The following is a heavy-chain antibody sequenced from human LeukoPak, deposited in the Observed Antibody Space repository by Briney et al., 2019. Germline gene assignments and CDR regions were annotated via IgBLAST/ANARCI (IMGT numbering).Heavy chain of an antibody. V-gene: IGHV1-8*03. CDR1: GYSFSTFD. Sequence: ASVKVSCKASGYSFSTFDINWVRQAPGQGLEWMGWLSPNTGKTGYAQKFQDRVTITGNSSISTVDMELSSLTSDDTAVYYCARGPLTGEHYHCYMDVWGKGTTVTVSS. D-gene: IGHD7-27*01. CDR2: LSPNTGKT. J-gene: IGHJ6*03. CDR3: ARGPLTGEHYHCYMDV.